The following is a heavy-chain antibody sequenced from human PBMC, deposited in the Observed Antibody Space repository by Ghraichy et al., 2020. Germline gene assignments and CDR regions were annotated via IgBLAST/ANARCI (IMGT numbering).Heavy chain of an antibody. Sequence: SETLSLNCTVSGGSISSSSFYWGWIRQSPGEGLEWVGSIFYSGSTYYNPSLNSRVTMSVATSKNQFSLRLSSVTAADTAVYYCARHKGGITGTLYYFDHWGQGTLVTVSS. V-gene: IGHV4-39*01. J-gene: IGHJ4*02. D-gene: IGHD1-7*01. CDR2: IFYSGST. CDR3: ARHKGGITGTLYYFDH. CDR1: GGSISSSSFY.